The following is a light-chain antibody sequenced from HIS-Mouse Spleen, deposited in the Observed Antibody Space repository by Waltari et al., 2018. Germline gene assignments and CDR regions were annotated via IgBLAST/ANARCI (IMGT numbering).Light chain of an antibody. CDR3: CSYAGSSTFEV. CDR1: SSDVGSYNL. J-gene: IGLJ2*01. Sequence: QSALTQPASVSGSPGQSITISCTGTSSDVGSYNLVSWYQQHPGKAPKLMIYEGSKRRSGVSNRCSGSKSGNTASLTISGLQAEDEADYYCCSYAGSSTFEVFGGGTKLTVL. CDR2: EGS. V-gene: IGLV2-23*03.